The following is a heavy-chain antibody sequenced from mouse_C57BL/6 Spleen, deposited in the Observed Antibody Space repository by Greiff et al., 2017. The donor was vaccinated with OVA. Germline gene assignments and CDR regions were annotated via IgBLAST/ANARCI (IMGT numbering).Heavy chain of an antibody. CDR3: ARSEGNYLVWYFDV. J-gene: IGHJ1*03. V-gene: IGHV1-53*01. Sequence: QVQLQQPGTELVKPGASVKLSCKASGYTFTSYWMHWVKQRPGQGLEWIGNINPSNGGTNYNEKFKSKATLTVDKSSSTAYMQLSSLTSEDSAVYYRARSEGNYLVWYFDVWGTGTTVTVSS. CDR1: GYTFTSYW. CDR2: INPSNGGT. D-gene: IGHD2-1*01.